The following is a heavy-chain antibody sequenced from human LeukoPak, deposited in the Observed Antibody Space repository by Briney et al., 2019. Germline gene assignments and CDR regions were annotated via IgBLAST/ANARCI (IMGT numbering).Heavy chain of an antibody. CDR1: GGTFSSYT. V-gene: IGHV1-69*02. CDR2: IIPILGIA. Sequence: GSSVKVSCKASGGTFSSYTISWVRQARGQGLEWMGRIIPILGIANYAQKFQGRVTITADKSTSTAYMELSSLRSEDTAVYYCARVYYDSSGYYYVWGQGTLVTVSS. D-gene: IGHD3-22*01. J-gene: IGHJ4*02. CDR3: ARVYYDSSGYYYV.